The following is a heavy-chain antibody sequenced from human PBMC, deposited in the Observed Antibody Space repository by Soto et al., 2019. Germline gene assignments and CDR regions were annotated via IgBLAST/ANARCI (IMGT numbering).Heavy chain of an antibody. CDR2: IYYSGST. CDR3: ARRYGYAFDI. CDR1: GGSISSYY. D-gene: IGHD4-17*01. J-gene: IGHJ3*02. Sequence: PSETLSLTCTVSGGSISSYYWSWIRQPPGKGLEWIGYIYYSGSTNYNPSLKSRVTISVDTSKNQFSLKLSSVAAADTAVYYCARRYGYAFDIWGQGTMVTVSS. V-gene: IGHV4-59*01.